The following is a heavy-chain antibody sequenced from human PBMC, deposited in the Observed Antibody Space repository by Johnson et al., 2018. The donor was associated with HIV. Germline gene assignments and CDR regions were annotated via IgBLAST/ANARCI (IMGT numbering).Heavy chain of an antibody. CDR1: GFTFSDYW. CDR2: IKQDGSEK. CDR3: ARDGNAFDI. D-gene: IGHD1-14*01. J-gene: IGHJ3*02. V-gene: IGHV3-7*05. Sequence: VQLVESGGGLIQPGGSLRLSCTASGFTFSDYWMTWVRQAPGKGLEWVANIKQDGSEKYYVDSVKGRFTISRDNAKNSLYLQMNSLRAEDTAVYYCARDGNAFDIWGQGTMVTVSS.